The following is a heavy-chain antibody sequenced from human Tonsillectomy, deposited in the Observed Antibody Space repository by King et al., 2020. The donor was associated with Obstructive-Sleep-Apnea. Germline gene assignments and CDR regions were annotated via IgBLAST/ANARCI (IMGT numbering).Heavy chain of an antibody. Sequence: VQLVQSGAEVWKPGASVKVSCKASGYTFTSIAINWVRQATGQGLEWRGWMTPNSGNTGYAQKVQGRVSMTRNTSINTAYMELSGLRSEDTAAYYCARGRGYSGYDDYWGQGTLVTVSS. D-gene: IGHD5-12*01. CDR1: GYTFTSIA. J-gene: IGHJ4*02. V-gene: IGHV1-8*01. CDR2: MTPNSGNT. CDR3: ARGRGYSGYDDY.